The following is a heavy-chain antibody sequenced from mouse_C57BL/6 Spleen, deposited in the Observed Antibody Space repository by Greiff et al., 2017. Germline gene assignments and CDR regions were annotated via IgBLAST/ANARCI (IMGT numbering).Heavy chain of an antibody. CDR3: TTSNYYGSSSYYAMDY. CDR1: GFNIKDYY. CDR2: IDPEDGDT. Sequence: EVKLQQSGAELVRPGASVKLSCTASGFNIKDYYMHWVKQRPEQGLAWIGRIDPEDGDTEYAPKFQGKATMTADTSSNTAYLQLSSLTSEDTAVYYCTTSNYYGSSSYYAMDYWGQGTSVTVSS. J-gene: IGHJ4*01. D-gene: IGHD1-1*01. V-gene: IGHV14-1*01.